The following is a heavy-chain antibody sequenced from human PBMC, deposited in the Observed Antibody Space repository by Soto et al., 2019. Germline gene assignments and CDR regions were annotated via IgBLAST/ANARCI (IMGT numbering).Heavy chain of an antibody. J-gene: IGHJ6*02. CDR3: ARDGGYYYYDSSGPKAPYYYGMDV. D-gene: IGHD3-22*01. CDR1: GGSMSSSSYY. V-gene: IGHV4-61*01. Sequence: SETLSLTCTVSGGSMSSSSYYWSWIRQPPGKGLEWIGYIYYSGSTNYNPSLKSRVTISVDTSKNQFSLKLSSVTTADTAVYYCARDGGYYYYDSSGPKAPYYYGMDVWGQGTTVTVSS. CDR2: IYYSGST.